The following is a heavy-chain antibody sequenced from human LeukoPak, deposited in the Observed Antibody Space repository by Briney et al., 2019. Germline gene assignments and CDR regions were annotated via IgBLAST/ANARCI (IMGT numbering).Heavy chain of an antibody. CDR1: GFTFSDYY. Sequence: PGGSLRLSCAASGFTFSDYYMTWIRQAPGKGLEWVSVISGSGDSTYYADSVEGRCTISRDNSKDALYLQMNSLRAEDTAVYYCARVGYSGYDYDYWGQGTLVTVSS. V-gene: IGHV3-23*01. CDR3: ARVGYSGYDYDY. J-gene: IGHJ4*02. D-gene: IGHD5-12*01. CDR2: ISGSGDST.